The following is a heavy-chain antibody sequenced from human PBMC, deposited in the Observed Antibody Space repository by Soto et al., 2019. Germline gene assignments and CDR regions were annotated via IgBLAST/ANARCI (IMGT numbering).Heavy chain of an antibody. Sequence: SETLSLTCTVSGGSISSYYWSWIRQPPGKGLEWIGYIYYSGSTNYNPSLKSRVTISVDTSKNQFSLKLSSVTAADTAVYYCARSRQQQLVNWRKYYYYGMDVWGQGTTVT. CDR3: ARSRQQQLVNWRKYYYYGMDV. CDR2: IYYSGST. D-gene: IGHD6-13*01. V-gene: IGHV4-59*08. J-gene: IGHJ6*02. CDR1: GGSISSYY.